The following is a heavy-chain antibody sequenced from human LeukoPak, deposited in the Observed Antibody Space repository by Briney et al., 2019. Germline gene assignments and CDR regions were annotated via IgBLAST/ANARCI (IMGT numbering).Heavy chain of an antibody. CDR3: ARDISYNSLDS. Sequence: GRSLRLSCAASGFTFSSHGFYWVRQAPGKGLEWVAVIWYDGSKKYYADSVKGRSTISRDNSKTTLYLDMNSLRAEDTAVYYCARDISYNSLDSWGQGTLVTVSS. D-gene: IGHD6-13*01. J-gene: IGHJ4*02. CDR1: GFTFSSHG. CDR2: IWYDGSKK. V-gene: IGHV3-33*07.